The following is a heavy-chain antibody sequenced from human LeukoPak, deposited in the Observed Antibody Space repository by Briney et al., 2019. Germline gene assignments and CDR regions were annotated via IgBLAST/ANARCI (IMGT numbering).Heavy chain of an antibody. CDR2: MNPNSGNT. J-gene: IGHJ6*03. Sequence: ASVKVSCKASGYTFTSYDINWVRQATGQGLEWMGWMNPNSGNTGYAQKFQGRVTMTRNTSISTAYMELSSLRSEDTAVYYCARGPDYHYYMDVWGKGTTVTVSS. CDR3: ARGPDYHYYMDV. V-gene: IGHV1-8*01. CDR1: GYTFTSYD.